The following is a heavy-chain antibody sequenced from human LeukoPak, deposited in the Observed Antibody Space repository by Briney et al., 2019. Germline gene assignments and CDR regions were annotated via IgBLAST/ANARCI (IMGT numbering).Heavy chain of an antibody. D-gene: IGHD6-25*01. V-gene: IGHV3-23*01. CDR2: IFPSGGEI. CDR3: AKGVLAAYRYNYYYMDV. CDR1: GFTFSTFA. J-gene: IGHJ6*03. Sequence: GGSLRLSCAASGFTFSTFAMIWVRQPPGKGLEWVSSIFPSGGEIHYADSVRGRFTISRDNSKSTLSLQMNSLRAEDTAIYYCAKGVLAAYRYNYYYMDVWGKGTTVTVSS.